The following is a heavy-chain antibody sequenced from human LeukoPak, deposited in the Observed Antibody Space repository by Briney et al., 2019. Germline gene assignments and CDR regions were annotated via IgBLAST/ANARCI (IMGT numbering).Heavy chain of an antibody. CDR2: SSSSSSYI. CDR1: GFTFSSYS. CDR3: AKSSGDSYFDY. Sequence: PGGSLRLSCAASGFTFSSYSMIWVRQAPGKGLEWVSPSSSSSSYIYYADSVKGRFTISRDNAKNSLYLQMSSLSAEDTALYYCAKSSGDSYFDYWGQGTLVTVSS. J-gene: IGHJ4*02. D-gene: IGHD3-10*01. V-gene: IGHV3-21*04.